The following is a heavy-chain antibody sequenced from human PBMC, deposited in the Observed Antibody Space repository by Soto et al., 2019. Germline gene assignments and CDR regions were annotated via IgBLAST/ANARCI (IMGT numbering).Heavy chain of an antibody. Sequence: PSETLSLTCTVSGGSISSYYWSWIRQPAGKGLEWIGRIYTSGSTNYNPSLKSRVTMSVDTSKNQFSLKLSSVTAADTAVYYCARDSRIAVAGGINWFDPWGQGTLVTVSS. CDR2: IYTSGST. J-gene: IGHJ5*02. CDR1: GGSISSYY. V-gene: IGHV4-4*07. D-gene: IGHD6-19*01. CDR3: ARDSRIAVAGGINWFDP.